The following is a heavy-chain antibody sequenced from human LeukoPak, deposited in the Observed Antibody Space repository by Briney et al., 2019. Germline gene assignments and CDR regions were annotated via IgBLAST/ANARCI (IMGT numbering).Heavy chain of an antibody. CDR1: GFTFTKYW. Sequence: GGSLRLSCAASGFTFTKYWMTWVRQAPGKGLEWVANIKQDGSEKFYVDSVKGRFTISRDNAQNSLYLQMNSLRAEDTAVYYCARGGYSSSWYWVYWGQGTLVTVSS. V-gene: IGHV3-7*01. CDR2: IKQDGSEK. J-gene: IGHJ4*02. D-gene: IGHD6-13*01. CDR3: ARGGYSSSWYWVY.